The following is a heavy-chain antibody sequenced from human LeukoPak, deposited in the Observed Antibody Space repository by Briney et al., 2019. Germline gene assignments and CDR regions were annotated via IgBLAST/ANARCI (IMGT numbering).Heavy chain of an antibody. CDR3: ARDGSYWDFDY. D-gene: IGHD1-26*01. CDR2: ISSSGTTI. V-gene: IGHV3-11*01. Sequence: PGGSLRHSCAASRFTFSDYYMSWIRQAPGKGLEWVSYISSSGTTIYYADSVKGRFTISRDNAKNSLYLQMNSLSAEDTAVYYCARDGSYWDFDYWGQGTLVTVSS. J-gene: IGHJ4*02. CDR1: RFTFSDYY.